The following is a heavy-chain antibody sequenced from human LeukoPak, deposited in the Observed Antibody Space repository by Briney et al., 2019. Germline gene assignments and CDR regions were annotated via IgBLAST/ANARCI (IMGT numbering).Heavy chain of an antibody. CDR1: GGSISSYY. J-gene: IGHJ3*02. CDR2: IYTSGST. V-gene: IGHV4-4*07. Sequence: SETLSLTCTVSGGSISSYYWSWIRQPAGKGLEWIGRIYTSGSTNYNPSLKSRVTMSVDTSKNRFSLKLSSVTAADTAVYYCARDRYCSSTSCLPDAFDIWGQGTMVTVSS. D-gene: IGHD2-2*01. CDR3: ARDRYCSSTSCLPDAFDI.